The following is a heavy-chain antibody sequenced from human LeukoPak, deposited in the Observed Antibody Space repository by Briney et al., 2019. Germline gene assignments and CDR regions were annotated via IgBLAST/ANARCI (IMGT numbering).Heavy chain of an antibody. CDR2: INPNSGGT. CDR1: GYTFTGYY. Sequence: GASVKVSCKASGYTFTGYYMHWVRQAPGQGLEWMGWINPNSGGTNYAQKFQGRVTITRDTSASTAYMELSSLRSEDTAVYYCARVRSRAAYGPRAFDIWGQGTMVTVSS. D-gene: IGHD2-21*01. J-gene: IGHJ3*02. V-gene: IGHV1-2*02. CDR3: ARVRSRAAYGPRAFDI.